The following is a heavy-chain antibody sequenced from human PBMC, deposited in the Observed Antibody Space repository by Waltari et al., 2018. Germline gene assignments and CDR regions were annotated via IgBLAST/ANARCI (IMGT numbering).Heavy chain of an antibody. CDR3: ARGGSSSWVSWFDP. J-gene: IGHJ5*02. CDR1: GGSFSGYY. CDR2: INHSGST. Sequence: QVQLQQWGAGLLKPSETLSLTCAVYGGSFSGYYWSWIRQPPGKGLEWIGEINHSGSTNYHPSLKSRVTISVDTSKNQFSRKLSSVTAADTAVYYCARGGSSSWVSWFDPWGQGTLVTVSS. V-gene: IGHV4-34*01. D-gene: IGHD6-13*01.